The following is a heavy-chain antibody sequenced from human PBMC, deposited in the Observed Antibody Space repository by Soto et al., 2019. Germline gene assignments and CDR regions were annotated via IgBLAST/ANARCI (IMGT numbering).Heavy chain of an antibody. Sequence: QVQLQESGPGLVKPSETLSLTCSVSGGSISNHYWSWIRQPPGKGLAWIGYIYDNGNTNYNPSLKSRVTMSVDTSRNQISLKLTTVTAADTAVYYCTRANWYSEYWGQGTLVTVSS. J-gene: IGHJ4*02. D-gene: IGHD7-27*01. CDR1: GGSISNHY. V-gene: IGHV4-59*11. CDR3: TRANWYSEY. CDR2: IYDNGNT.